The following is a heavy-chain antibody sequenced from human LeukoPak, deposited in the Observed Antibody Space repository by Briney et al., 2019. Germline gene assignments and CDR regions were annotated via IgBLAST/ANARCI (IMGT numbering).Heavy chain of an antibody. J-gene: IGHJ4*02. V-gene: IGHV3-74*01. CDR3: ANLGGVVVIPWGDY. Sequence: GGSLRLSCAASGFTFSSYWMHWVRHAPGKGLVWVSRINSDGSSTSYADSVKGRFTISRDNSKNTLYLQMNSLRAEDTAVYYCANLGGVVVIPWGDYWGQGTLVTVSS. CDR1: GFTFSSYW. CDR2: INSDGSST. D-gene: IGHD3-22*01.